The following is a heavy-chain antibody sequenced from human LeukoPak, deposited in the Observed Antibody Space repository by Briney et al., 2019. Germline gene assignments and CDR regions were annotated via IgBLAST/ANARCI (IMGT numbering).Heavy chain of an antibody. J-gene: IGHJ4*02. CDR2: ISSDGNTM. Sequence: SGGSLRLSCAASGLTFSTSNINWVRQAPGKGLEWVSYISSDGNTMYYANSVKGRFTISRDNARNSLYLQMSSLRADDTAVYYCATPAAELLFVGSDYWGQGTLVTVSS. CDR1: GLTFSTSN. D-gene: IGHD1-7*01. V-gene: IGHV3-48*01. CDR3: ATPAAELLFVGSDY.